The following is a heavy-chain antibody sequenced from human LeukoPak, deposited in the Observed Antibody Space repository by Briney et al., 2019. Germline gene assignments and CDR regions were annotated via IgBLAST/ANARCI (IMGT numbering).Heavy chain of an antibody. CDR3: ASETRLYSNYYYYYMDV. Sequence: ASAKVSCKASGYTFTSYAMNWVRQAPGQGLEWMGWINTNTGNPTYAQGFTGRFVFSLDTSVSTAYLQISSLKAEDTAVYYCASETRLYSNYYYYYMDVWGKGTTVTISS. J-gene: IGHJ6*03. D-gene: IGHD4-11*01. V-gene: IGHV7-4-1*02. CDR1: GYTFTSYA. CDR2: INTNTGNP.